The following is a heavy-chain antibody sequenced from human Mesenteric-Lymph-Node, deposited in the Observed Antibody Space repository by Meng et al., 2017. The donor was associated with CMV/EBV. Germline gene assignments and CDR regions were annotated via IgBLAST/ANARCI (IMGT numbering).Heavy chain of an antibody. V-gene: IGHV1-2*04. Sequence: SVKVSCKASGYTFTGYYMHWGRPAPGQGLEWMGWINPNSGGTNYAQKFQGWVTMTRDTSISTAYMELSRLRSDDTAVYYCARDDIYSGYDLGGDYWGQGTLVTVSS. CDR1: GYTFTGYY. CDR3: ARDDIYSGYDLGGDY. J-gene: IGHJ4*02. CDR2: INPNSGGT. D-gene: IGHD5-12*01.